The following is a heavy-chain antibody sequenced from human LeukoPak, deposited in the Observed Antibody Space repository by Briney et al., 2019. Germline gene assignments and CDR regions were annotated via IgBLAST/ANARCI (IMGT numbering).Heavy chain of an antibody. J-gene: IGHJ4*02. V-gene: IGHV4-59*01. CDR1: GGSISSYY. Sequence: SETLSLTCTVSGGSISSYYWSWIRQPPGKGLEWIGYIYYSGSTNYNPSLKSRVTISVDTSKNQFSLKLSSATAADTAVYYCARGRGVVDYWGQGTLVTVSS. CDR3: ARGRGVVDY. CDR2: IYYSGST.